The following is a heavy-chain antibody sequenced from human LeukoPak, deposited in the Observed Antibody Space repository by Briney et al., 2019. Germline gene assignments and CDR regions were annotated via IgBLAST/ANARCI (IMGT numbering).Heavy chain of an antibody. D-gene: IGHD6-13*01. Sequence: SETLSHTCTVTRGSLSSRSYYWGWTRQPPGKGLEWIGSIYYSGSPYYNPSLKSRVTVSVDTARNQFSLKLTSVTAADTAVYYCASRYSSSWYEGYFDYWGQGTLVTVSS. J-gene: IGHJ4*02. CDR2: IYYSGSP. CDR3: ASRYSSSWYEGYFDY. CDR1: RGSLSSRSYY. V-gene: IGHV4-39*01.